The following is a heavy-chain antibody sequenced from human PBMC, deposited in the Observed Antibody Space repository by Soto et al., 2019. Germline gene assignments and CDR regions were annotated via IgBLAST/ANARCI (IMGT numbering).Heavy chain of an antibody. CDR2: ISAYNGNT. CDR3: ARFPRGLLMVYAIYDY. D-gene: IGHD2-8*01. Sequence: ASVKVSCKASGYTFTSYGISWVRQAPGQGLEWMGWISAYNGNTNYAQKLQGRVTMTTDTSTSTAYMELRSLRSDDTAVYYCARFPRGLLMVYAIYDYWGQGTLVTVSS. V-gene: IGHV1-18*01. J-gene: IGHJ4*02. CDR1: GYTFTSYG.